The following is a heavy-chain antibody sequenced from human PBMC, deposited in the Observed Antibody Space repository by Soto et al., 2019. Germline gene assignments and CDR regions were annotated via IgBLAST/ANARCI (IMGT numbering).Heavy chain of an antibody. D-gene: IGHD5-18*01. CDR1: GFTFTSSA. CDR2: IVVGSGNT. V-gene: IGHV1-58*02. CDR3: AAETPTSGYNAFDI. Sequence: SVNVSCKASGFTFTSSAMQWVRQARGQRLEWIGWIVVGSGNTNYAQKFQERVTITRDMSTSTAYMELSSLRSDDTAVYYCAAETPTSGYNAFDIWGQGTMVTVSS. J-gene: IGHJ3*02.